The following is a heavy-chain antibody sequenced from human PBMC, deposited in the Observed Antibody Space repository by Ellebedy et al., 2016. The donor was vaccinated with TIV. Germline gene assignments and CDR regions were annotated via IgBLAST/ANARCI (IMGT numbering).Heavy chain of an antibody. CDR2: IYYSGST. CDR3: ARDKPGGDNWFDP. Sequence: MPSETLSLTCTVSGGSISSGGYYWSWIRQHPGKGLEWIGYIYYSGSTNYNPSLKSRVTISVDTSMNQFSLKLSSVTAADTAVYYCARDKPGGDNWFDPWGQGTLVTVSS. D-gene: IGHD3-16*01. V-gene: IGHV4-61*08. J-gene: IGHJ5*02. CDR1: GGSISSGGYY.